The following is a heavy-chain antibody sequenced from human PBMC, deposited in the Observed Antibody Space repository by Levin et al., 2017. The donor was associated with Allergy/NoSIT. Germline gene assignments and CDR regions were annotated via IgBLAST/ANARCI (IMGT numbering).Heavy chain of an antibody. Sequence: PGGSLRLSCAASGFTFSGSAMHWVRQASGKGLEWVGRIRSKANSYATAYAASVKGRFTISRDDSKNTAYLQMNSLKTEDTAVYYCTRLSAPNQGQWYFDLWGRGTLVTVSS. J-gene: IGHJ2*01. CDR2: IRSKANSYAT. CDR3: TRLSAPNQGQWYFDL. V-gene: IGHV3-73*01. CDR1: GFTFSGSA. D-gene: IGHD3-10*01.